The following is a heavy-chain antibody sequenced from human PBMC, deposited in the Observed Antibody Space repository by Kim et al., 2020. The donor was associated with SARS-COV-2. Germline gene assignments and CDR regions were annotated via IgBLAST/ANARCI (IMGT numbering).Heavy chain of an antibody. D-gene: IGHD6-13*01. CDR3: ARAKGIAAAGNPFYFDY. CDR1: GYTFTSYY. CDR2: INPSGGST. V-gene: IGHV1-46*01. J-gene: IGHJ4*02. Sequence: ASVKVSCKASGYTFTSYYMHWVRQAPGQGLEWMGIINPSGGSTSYAQKFQGRVTMTRDTSTSTVYMELSSLRSEDTAVYYCARAKGIAAAGNPFYFDYWGQGTLVTVSS.